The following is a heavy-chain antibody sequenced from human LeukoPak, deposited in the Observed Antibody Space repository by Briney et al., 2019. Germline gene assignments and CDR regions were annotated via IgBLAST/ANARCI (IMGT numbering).Heavy chain of an antibody. V-gene: IGHV3-30*02. CDR1: GFTFSSYG. CDR3: ARDSSSWYKVFDY. CDR2: IRYDGSNK. Sequence: GGSLRLSCAAPGFTFSSYGMHWVRQAPGKGLEWVAFIRYDGSNKYYADSVKGRFTISRDNSKNTLYLQMNSLRAEDTAVYYCARDSSSWYKVFDYWGQGTLVTVSS. J-gene: IGHJ4*02. D-gene: IGHD6-13*01.